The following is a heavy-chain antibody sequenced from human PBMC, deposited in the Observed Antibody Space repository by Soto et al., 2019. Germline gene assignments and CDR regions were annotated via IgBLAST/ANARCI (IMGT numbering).Heavy chain of an antibody. V-gene: IGHV1-69*13. CDR3: ASAPLSMSAAFDI. CDR2: IIPIFGTA. D-gene: IGHD6-6*01. Sequence: SVKVSCKASGGTFSSYAISWVRQAPGQGLEWMGGIIPIFGTANCAQKFQGRVTITADESTSTAYMELSSLRSEDTAVYYCASAPLSMSAAFDIWGQGTMVTVSS. J-gene: IGHJ3*02. CDR1: GGTFSSYA.